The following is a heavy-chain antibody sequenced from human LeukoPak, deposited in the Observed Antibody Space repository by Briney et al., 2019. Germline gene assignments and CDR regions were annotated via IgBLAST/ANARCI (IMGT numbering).Heavy chain of an antibody. CDR1: GFTFSSYS. J-gene: IGHJ5*02. Sequence: NPGGSLRLSCAASGFTFSSYSMNWVRQAPGKGLEWVSSISSSSSYIYYADSVKGRFTIPRDNAKNSLYLQMNSLRAEDTAVYYCARGGGSGWPGDWFNPWGQGTLVTVSS. V-gene: IGHV3-21*01. CDR3: ARGGGSGWPGDWFNP. CDR2: ISSSSSYI. D-gene: IGHD6-19*01.